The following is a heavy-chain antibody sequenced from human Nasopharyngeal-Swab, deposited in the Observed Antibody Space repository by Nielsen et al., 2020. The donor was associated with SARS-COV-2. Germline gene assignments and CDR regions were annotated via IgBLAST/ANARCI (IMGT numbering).Heavy chain of an antibody. V-gene: IGHV5-51*01. Sequence: GGSLRLSCQGSGYSFTSHWIAWVRQMPGKGLEWMGIIYPGDSDTRYSPSFQGQVTISADKSINTAYLQWSSLKASDTAMYYCAWKSSGWYGSYDYWGQGTLVTVSS. CDR1: GYSFTSHW. J-gene: IGHJ4*02. CDR2: IYPGDSDT. D-gene: IGHD6-19*01. CDR3: AWKSSGWYGSYDY.